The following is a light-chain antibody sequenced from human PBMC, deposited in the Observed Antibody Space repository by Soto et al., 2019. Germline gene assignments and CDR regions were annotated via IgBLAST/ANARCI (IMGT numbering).Light chain of an antibody. CDR2: AAS. V-gene: IGKV3-20*01. CDR1: QSVSNTY. J-gene: IGKJ5*01. Sequence: VLTQSPSTLSLSPGCRSTLPCRASQSVSNTYLAWYQQKTGQAPRIXIYAASSRATGIPDRFSGSGSGTDFTLTISRLEPEDFAVYYCQQYGSSPITFGQGTRLEIK. CDR3: QQYGSSPIT.